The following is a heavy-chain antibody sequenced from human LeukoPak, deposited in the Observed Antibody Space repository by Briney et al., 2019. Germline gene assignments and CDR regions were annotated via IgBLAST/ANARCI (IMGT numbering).Heavy chain of an antibody. Sequence: GASVKVSCKASGYTFTGYYMHWVRQAPGQGLEWMGWINPNSGGTNYAQKFQGRVTMTRDTSISTAYMELSRLRSDDTAVYYYARGKSSGWYGDKYYFDYWGQGTLVTVSS. V-gene: IGHV1-2*02. D-gene: IGHD6-19*01. CDR2: INPNSGGT. CDR3: ARGKSSGWYGDKYYFDY. CDR1: GYTFTGYY. J-gene: IGHJ4*02.